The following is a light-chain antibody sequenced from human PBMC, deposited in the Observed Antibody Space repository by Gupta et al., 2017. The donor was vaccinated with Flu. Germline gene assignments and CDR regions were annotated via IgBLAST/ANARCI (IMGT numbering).Light chain of an antibody. V-gene: IGLV4-69*01. CDR3: HTWDSGIQV. Sequence: QLVVPQSPSASAALGASVRLTCTLTSGHDNYAVAWHQQHPEKGPRFLMRVNSDGSHLKGVGIPDRFTGSSLGAERYLTISSLQSEDEADYYCHTWDSGIQVFGGGTQLTAL. CDR1: SGHDNYA. CDR2: VNSDGSH. J-gene: IGLJ3*02.